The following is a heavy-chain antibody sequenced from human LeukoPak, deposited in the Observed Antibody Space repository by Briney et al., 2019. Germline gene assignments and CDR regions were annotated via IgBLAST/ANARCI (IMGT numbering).Heavy chain of an antibody. D-gene: IGHD3-16*01. CDR2: IYHSGST. CDR1: GYSISSGYY. J-gene: IGHJ3*02. V-gene: IGHV4-38-2*02. Sequence: PSETLSLTCTVSGYSISSGYYWGWIRQPPGKGLEWIGSIYHSGSTYYNPSLKSRVTISVDTSKNQFSLKLSSVTAADAAVYYCASYTDAFDIWGQGTMVTVSS. CDR3: ASYTDAFDI.